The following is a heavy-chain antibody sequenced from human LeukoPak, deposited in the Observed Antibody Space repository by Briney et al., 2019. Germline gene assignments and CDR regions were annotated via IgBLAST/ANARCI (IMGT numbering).Heavy chain of an antibody. Sequence: GGSLRLSCAASGFTVSSNYMSWVRQASGKGLEWVSVIYSGGSTYYADSVKGRFTISRDNSKNTLYLQMNSLRAEDTAVYYCARDGPYGDYFDYWGQGTLVTVSS. D-gene: IGHD4-17*01. CDR1: GFTVSSNY. V-gene: IGHV3-53*01. J-gene: IGHJ4*02. CDR2: IYSGGST. CDR3: ARDGPYGDYFDY.